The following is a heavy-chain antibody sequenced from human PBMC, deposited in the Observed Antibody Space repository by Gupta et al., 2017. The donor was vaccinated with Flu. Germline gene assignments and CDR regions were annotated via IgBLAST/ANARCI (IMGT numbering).Heavy chain of an antibody. CDR1: GFPFSSSS. Sequence: EVQLLESGGGLVQPGGSLRLSCAASGFPFSSSSMSWVRQAPGKGLEWVSAIGGSGGSTYYAYSVKGRFTISRDNSKNTLYLQMNSLRAEDTAVYYCAKDGGLGYYYYGMDVWGQGTTVTVSS. J-gene: IGHJ6*02. CDR3: AKDGGLGYYYYGMDV. CDR2: IGGSGGST. V-gene: IGHV3-23*01. D-gene: IGHD3-16*01.